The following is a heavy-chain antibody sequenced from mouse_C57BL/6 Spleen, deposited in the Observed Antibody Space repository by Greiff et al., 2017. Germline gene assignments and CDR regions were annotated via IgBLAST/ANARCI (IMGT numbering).Heavy chain of an antibody. CDR3: TRDESVVARDWFAY. D-gene: IGHD1-1*01. CDR1: GFTFSSYA. V-gene: IGHV5-9-1*02. CDR2: ISSGGDYI. J-gene: IGHJ3*01. Sequence: EVMLVESGEGLVKPGGSLKLSCAASGFTFSSYAMSWVRQTPEKRLEWVAYISSGGDYIYYADTVKGRFTISRDNARNTLYLQMSSLKSEDTAMYYCTRDESVVARDWFAYWGQGTLVTVSA.